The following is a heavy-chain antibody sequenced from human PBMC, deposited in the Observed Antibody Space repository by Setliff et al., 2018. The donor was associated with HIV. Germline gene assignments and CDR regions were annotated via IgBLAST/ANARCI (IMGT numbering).Heavy chain of an antibody. CDR2: MNPDSGKT. CDR1: EYTFTSYD. CDR3: ARARRDSYDRGRRSHYYIDV. Sequence: VASVKVSCKASEYTFTSYDINWVRQATGQGLEWMGWMNPDSGKTGSAQKFQGRLTMTRDTSISTAYMELSSLKFEDTAVYYCARARRDSYDRGRRSHYYIDVWGKGTTVTVSS. D-gene: IGHD3-22*01. J-gene: IGHJ6*03. V-gene: IGHV1-8*02.